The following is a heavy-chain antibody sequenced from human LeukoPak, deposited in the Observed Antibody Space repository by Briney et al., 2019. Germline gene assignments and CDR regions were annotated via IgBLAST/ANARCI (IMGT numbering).Heavy chain of an antibody. CDR1: GFTFSSYG. Sequence: GGSLRLSCAASGFTFSSYGMHWVRQAPGKGLEWVAFIRYDGSNKYYADSVKGRFTISRDNSKNTLYLQMNSLRAEDTAVYYCAKDAREYDSYFDYWGQGPLVTVSS. J-gene: IGHJ4*02. V-gene: IGHV3-30*02. CDR2: IRYDGSNK. CDR3: AKDAREYDSYFDY. D-gene: IGHD3-10*01.